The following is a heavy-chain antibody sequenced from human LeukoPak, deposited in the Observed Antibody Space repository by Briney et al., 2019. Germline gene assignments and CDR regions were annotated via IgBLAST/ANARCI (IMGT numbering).Heavy chain of an antibody. CDR1: GGIFSSYA. CDR2: IILLRGIA. D-gene: IGHD3-9*01. Sequence: ASVKVTFQASGGIFSSYAIRWVRQAPAQGLEWMGRIILLRGIANYAQKFQGRVTITADKSTSTAYMELSSLRSEDTAVYYCAKGTYYDILSWFDPWGQGTLVTVSS. CDR3: AKGTYYDILSWFDP. J-gene: IGHJ5*02. V-gene: IGHV1-69*04.